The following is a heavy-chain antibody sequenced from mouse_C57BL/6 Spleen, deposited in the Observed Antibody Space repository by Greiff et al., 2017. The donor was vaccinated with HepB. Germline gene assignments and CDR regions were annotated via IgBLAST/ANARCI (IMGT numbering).Heavy chain of an antibody. CDR1: GFNIKDYY. D-gene: IGHD1-1*01. V-gene: IGHV14-2*01. Sequence: EVKLMESGAELVKPGASVKLSCTASGFNIKDYYMHWVKQRTEQGLEWIGRIDPEDGETKYAPKFQGKATITADTSSNTAYLQLSSLTSEDTAVYYCAGGYGSSYGWYFDVWGTGTTVTVSS. J-gene: IGHJ1*03. CDR2: IDPEDGET. CDR3: AGGYGSSYGWYFDV.